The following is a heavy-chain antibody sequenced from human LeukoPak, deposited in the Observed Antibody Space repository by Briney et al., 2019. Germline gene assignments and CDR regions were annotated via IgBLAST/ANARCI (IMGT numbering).Heavy chain of an antibody. Sequence: PGGSLRLSCAASGFTFTSYGIHWVRQAPGKGLEWVAVISYDGSNKYYSDSVRGRFTISRDNSKNTLYLQMNSLRAEDTDVYYHAQVMGRRLLWFGDGNYFDYWGQGTLVTVSS. D-gene: IGHD3-10*01. CDR3: AQVMGRRLLWFGDGNYFDY. J-gene: IGHJ4*02. V-gene: IGHV3-30*18. CDR1: GFTFTSYG. CDR2: ISYDGSNK.